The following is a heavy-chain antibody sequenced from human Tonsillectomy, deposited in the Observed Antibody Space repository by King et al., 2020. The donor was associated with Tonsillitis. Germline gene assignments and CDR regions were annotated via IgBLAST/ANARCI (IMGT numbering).Heavy chain of an antibody. CDR3: ARAPMVRGVITYFDY. J-gene: IGHJ4*02. Sequence: VQLVESGGGLVQPGGSLRLSCEVSGFTFGGDGMNWVRQAPGKGLEWISYIRSSTGTIYYADSVKGRFTISADNARNSVYLQMNSPRVEDTAVYYCARAPMVRGVITYFDYWGQGTLVTVSS. CDR2: IRSSTGTI. D-gene: IGHD3-10*01. CDR1: GFTFGGDG. V-gene: IGHV3-48*01.